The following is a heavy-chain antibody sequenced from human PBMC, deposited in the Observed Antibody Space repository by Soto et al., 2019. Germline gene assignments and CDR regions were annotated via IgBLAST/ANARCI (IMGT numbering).Heavy chain of an antibody. CDR3: ARADRSDLPDY. CDR2: IWYDGSNK. J-gene: IGHJ4*02. V-gene: IGHV3-33*01. Sequence: GGSLRLSCAASGFTFSNYGMHWVRQAPGKGLEWVAIIWYDGSNKYYADSVKGRFTISRDNSKNTLYLQMNSLRAEDTALYYCARADRSDLPDYWGQGTLVTVSS. CDR1: GFTFSNYG.